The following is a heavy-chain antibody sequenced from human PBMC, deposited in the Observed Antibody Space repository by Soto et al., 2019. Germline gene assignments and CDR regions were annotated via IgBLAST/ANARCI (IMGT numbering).Heavy chain of an antibody. J-gene: IGHJ5*02. D-gene: IGHD2-2*01. CDR1: GDSISSYGYS. Sequence: PSETLSLTCTVSGDSISSYGYSWSWIRQHPGKGLEWIGYIYYSGSTYYNPSLQSRVTISADTSKNQFSLKLSSVTAADTAVYYCARDLGYCSSTSCQESNWFDPWGQGTLVTVSS. CDR3: ARDLGYCSSTSCQESNWFDP. V-gene: IGHV4-31*03. CDR2: IYYSGST.